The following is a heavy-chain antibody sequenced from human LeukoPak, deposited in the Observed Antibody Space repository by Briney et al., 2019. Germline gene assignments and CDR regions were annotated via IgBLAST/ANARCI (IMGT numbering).Heavy chain of an antibody. J-gene: IGHJ4*02. CDR3: ARGPYDTSGYFVS. D-gene: IGHD3-22*01. CDR2: ITSSSSYI. CDR1: GFTFGSYS. Sequence: GGSLRLSCAASGFTFGSYSMSSVRQAPGKGLEWVSSITSSSSYIYYADSVKGRFTISRDKYKNTLYLQMNSLRVEDTAVYYCARGPYDTSGYFVSWGQGTLVTVSS. V-gene: IGHV3-21*04.